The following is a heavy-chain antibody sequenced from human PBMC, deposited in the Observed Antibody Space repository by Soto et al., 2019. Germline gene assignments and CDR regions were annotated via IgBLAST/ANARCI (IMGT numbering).Heavy chain of an antibody. V-gene: IGHV4-59*01. CDR3: ARDRKVPAAMYDWFDP. CDR2: IYYSGTT. CDR1: GGSISSYY. D-gene: IGHD2-2*01. J-gene: IGHJ5*02. Sequence: QVQLQESGPGLVKPSETLSLTCTVSGGSISSYYWSWIRQPPGKGLGWIGYIYYSGTTNYNPSLNSRLTISVDTSTNQFSLKLSSVTAADTAVYYCARDRKVPAAMYDWFDPWGQGTLVTVSS.